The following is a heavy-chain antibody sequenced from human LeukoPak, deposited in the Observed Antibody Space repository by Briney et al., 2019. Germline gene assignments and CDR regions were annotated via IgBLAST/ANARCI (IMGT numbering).Heavy chain of an antibody. CDR3: ARGTGYYGSGSYIEPNNWFDP. V-gene: IGHV4-34*01. D-gene: IGHD3-10*01. Sequence: SETLSLTCAVYGGSFSGYYWSWIRQPPGKGLEWIGKINHSGSTNYNPSLKSRVTISVDTSKNQFSLKLSSVTAADTAVYYCARGTGYYGSGSYIEPNNWFDPWGQGTLVTVSS. CDR2: INHSGST. J-gene: IGHJ5*02. CDR1: GGSFSGYY.